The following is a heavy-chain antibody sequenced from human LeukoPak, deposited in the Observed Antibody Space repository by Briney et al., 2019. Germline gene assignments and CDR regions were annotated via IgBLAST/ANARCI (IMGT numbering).Heavy chain of an antibody. CDR1: GYCFTSYW. Sequence: GESLKISCKGSGYCFTSYWIGWVRQMPGKGLEWMGIIYPGDSDTRYSPSFQGQVTISADKSISTAYLQWSSLKSSDTAMYYCARDFGELGVGRGGYYYMDVWGKGTTVTVSS. D-gene: IGHD1-26*01. V-gene: IGHV5-51*01. J-gene: IGHJ6*03. CDR2: IYPGDSDT. CDR3: ARDFGELGVGRGGYYYMDV.